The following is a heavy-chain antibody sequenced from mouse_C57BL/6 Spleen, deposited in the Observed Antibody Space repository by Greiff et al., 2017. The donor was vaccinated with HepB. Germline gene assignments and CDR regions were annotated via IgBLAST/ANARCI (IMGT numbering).Heavy chain of an antibody. CDR1: GYTFTDYE. V-gene: IGHV1-15*01. CDR3: TRYGTTVVGYFDV. Sequence: QVQLKESGAELVRPGASVTLSCKASGYTFTDYEMHWVKQTPVHGLEWIGAIDPETGGTAYNQKFKGKAILTADKSSSTAYMELRSLTSEDSAVYYCTRYGTTVVGYFDVWGTGTTVTVSS. J-gene: IGHJ1*03. D-gene: IGHD1-1*01. CDR2: IDPETGGT.